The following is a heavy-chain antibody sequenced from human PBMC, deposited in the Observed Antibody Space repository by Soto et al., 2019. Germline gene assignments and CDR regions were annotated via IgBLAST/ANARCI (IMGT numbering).Heavy chain of an antibody. Sequence: SETLSLTCIVSGGSISSYYWSWIRQPPGKGLDWIGYIYYSGSTSYAHSVKGRFTISRDNAKNTLYLQMNSLRAEDTAVYYCARGRTYGSGAQNWFDPWGQGPLVTVSS. D-gene: IGHD3-10*01. J-gene: IGHJ5*02. CDR3: ARGRTYGSGAQNWFDP. CDR1: GGSISSYY. V-gene: IGHV4-59*12. CDR2: IYYSGST.